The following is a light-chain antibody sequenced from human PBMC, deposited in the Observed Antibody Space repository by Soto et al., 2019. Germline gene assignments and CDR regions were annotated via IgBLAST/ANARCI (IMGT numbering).Light chain of an antibody. V-gene: IGKV1-5*01. CDR3: QQYNSYSPPWT. CDR2: DAS. Sequence: DIQMTQSPSTLSASVGDRVTITCRAIQSISSWLAWYQQKPGKAPKLLIYDASSLESGVPSRFSGSGSGTEFTLTISSLQPDDFATYYCQQYNSYSPPWTFGQGTKVDI. CDR1: QSISSW. J-gene: IGKJ1*01.